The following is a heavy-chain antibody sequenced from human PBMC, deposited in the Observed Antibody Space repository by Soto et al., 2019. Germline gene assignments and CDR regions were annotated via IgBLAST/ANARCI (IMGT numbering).Heavy chain of an antibody. Sequence: QVQLVQSGAEVKKPGSSVKVSCKASGGTFSSYAISWVRQAPGQGLEWMGGIIPISGTANYAQKFQGRVTSTAADSKSTAYMDLSSLTSEDTSVDFLASSPSSTTYYCGLDAWGQGTTVTVCS. CDR1: GGTFSSYA. CDR2: IIPISGTA. D-gene: IGHD2-2*01. V-gene: IGHV1-69*12. CDR3: ASSPSSTTYYCGLDA. J-gene: IGHJ6*02.